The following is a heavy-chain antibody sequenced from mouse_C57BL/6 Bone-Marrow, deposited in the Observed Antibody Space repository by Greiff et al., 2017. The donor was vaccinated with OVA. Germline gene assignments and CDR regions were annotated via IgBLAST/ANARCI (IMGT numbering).Heavy chain of an antibody. J-gene: IGHJ4*01. V-gene: IGHV2-2*01. Sequence: QVQLKQSGPGLVQPSQSLSITCTVSGFSLTSYGVHWVRQSPGKGLEWLGVIWRGGSTDYNAAFISRLSISKDNSKSQVFFKMNSLQADDTAIYYCARNFLFYAMDYWGQGTAVTVSS. CDR2: IWRGGST. CDR1: GFSLTSYG. CDR3: ARNFLFYAMDY.